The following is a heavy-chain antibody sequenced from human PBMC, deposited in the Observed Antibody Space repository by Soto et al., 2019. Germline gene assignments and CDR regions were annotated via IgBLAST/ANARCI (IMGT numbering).Heavy chain of an antibody. CDR2: ISWNSGSI. Sequence: GGSLRLSCAASGFTFDDYAMHWVRQAPGKGLEWVSGISWNSGSIGYADSVKGRFTISRDNAKNSLYLQMNSLRAEDTALYYCAKAGYCSGGSCSITLGGPFDYWGQGTLVTVSS. CDR3: AKAGYCSGGSCSITLGGPFDY. CDR1: GFTFDDYA. V-gene: IGHV3-9*01. D-gene: IGHD2-15*01. J-gene: IGHJ4*02.